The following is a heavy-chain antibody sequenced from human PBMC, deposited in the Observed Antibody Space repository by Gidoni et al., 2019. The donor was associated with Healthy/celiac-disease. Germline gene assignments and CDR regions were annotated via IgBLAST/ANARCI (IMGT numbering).Heavy chain of an antibody. CDR1: GFTFSSYG. D-gene: IGHD5-18*01. Sequence: QVQLVESGGGVVQPGRSLRLSCAASGFTFSSYGMHWVRQAPGKGLEWEAVISDDGSNKYDADSVKGRFTISRDNSKNTLYLQMNSLRAEDTAVYYCAKDDEPYSYAPSSYFDYWGQGTLVTVSA. CDR2: ISDDGSNK. V-gene: IGHV3-30*18. J-gene: IGHJ4*02. CDR3: AKDDEPYSYAPSSYFDY.